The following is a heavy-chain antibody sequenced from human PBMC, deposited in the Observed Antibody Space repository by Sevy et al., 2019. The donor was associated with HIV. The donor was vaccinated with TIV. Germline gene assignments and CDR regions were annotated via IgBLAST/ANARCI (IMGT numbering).Heavy chain of an antibody. V-gene: IGHV3-23*01. CDR1: GFTFNSHA. Sequence: GGSLRLSCAAAGFTFNSHAMTWVRQAPGKGLEWVAAISGSGESTYYAGGVKGRFTISRDTSKNTLYLQMNSLRAEDTAVYYCAKSSLPYGDYHFDQWGQGTLVTVSS. CDR3: AKSSLPYGDYHFDQ. CDR2: ISGSGEST. D-gene: IGHD4-17*01. J-gene: IGHJ4*02.